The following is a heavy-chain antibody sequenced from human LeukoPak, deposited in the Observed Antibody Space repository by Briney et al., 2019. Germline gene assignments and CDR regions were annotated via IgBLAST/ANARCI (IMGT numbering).Heavy chain of an antibody. CDR3: ARVGWFVPLDY. CDR2: IYYTGSD. Sequence: PSETLSLTCTVSGGSINIYYWSWIRQPPGKGLEWIGYIYYTGSDKYNPSLKNRITMSRDTSKNQLSLKLSSVTAADTAVYYCARVGWFVPLDYWGQGTLVTVSS. V-gene: IGHV4-59*08. J-gene: IGHJ4*02. D-gene: IGHD3/OR15-3a*01. CDR1: GGSINIYY.